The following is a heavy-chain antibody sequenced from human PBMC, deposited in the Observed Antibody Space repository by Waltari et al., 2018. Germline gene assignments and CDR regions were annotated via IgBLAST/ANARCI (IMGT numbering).Heavy chain of an antibody. D-gene: IGHD3-3*01. CDR3: ARCDFWLRGLDL. CDR2: IYYSGNT. Sequence: QLRLQESGPGLVKPSDTLSLTCTVSGGSISSTNYYWGWIRQPPGKGLEWIGSIYYSGNTYYNPSLESRVGISVDSSTNQLLMNMTSVTVADTAVYFCARCDFWLRGLDLWGQGTTVTVSS. V-gene: IGHV4-39*07. CDR1: GGSISSTNYY. J-gene: IGHJ6*02.